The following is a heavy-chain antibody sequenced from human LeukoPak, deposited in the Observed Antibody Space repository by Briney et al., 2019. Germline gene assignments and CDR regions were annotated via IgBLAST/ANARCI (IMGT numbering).Heavy chain of an antibody. D-gene: IGHD6-19*01. CDR3: ARLPYSSGWYGPEYNWFDP. CDR1: GYSISSSNY. Sequence: SETLSLTCAVSGYSISSSNYWGWIRQPPGKGLEWIGHIYYSGSIYYNPSLKSRVTMSVDTSKNQFSLKLSSVTAADTAVYYCARLPYSSGWYGPEYNWFDPWGQGTLVTVSS. CDR2: IYYSGSI. V-gene: IGHV4-28*05. J-gene: IGHJ5*02.